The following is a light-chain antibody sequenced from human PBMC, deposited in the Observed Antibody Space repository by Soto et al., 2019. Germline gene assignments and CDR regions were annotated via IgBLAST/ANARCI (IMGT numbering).Light chain of an antibody. CDR3: QQYNSYSLF. V-gene: IGKV1-5*01. Sequence: DIQMTQSPSTLSASVGDRVTITCRASQSNSNWLAWYQQKPGKAPKLLIYGASSLESGVPSRFSGSGSGTEFTLTISSLQPDDFATYYCQQYNSYSLFFGQGTKLEIK. CDR1: QSNSNW. J-gene: IGKJ2*01. CDR2: GAS.